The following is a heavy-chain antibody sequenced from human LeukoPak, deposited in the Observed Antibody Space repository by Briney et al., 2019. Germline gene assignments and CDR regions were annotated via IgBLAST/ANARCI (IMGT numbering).Heavy chain of an antibody. CDR1: GFTFSSYG. V-gene: IGHV3-30*18. D-gene: IGHD2-21*02. Sequence: AASGFTFSSYGMHWVRQAPGKXLEXXXXXSYDGINKYYSDSVKGRFTISRDNSKNTLYPQMNSLRAEDTAVYYCAKPFYCGGDCYYFDYWGQGTLVTVSS. CDR2: XSYDGINK. CDR3: AKPFYCGGDCYYFDY. J-gene: IGHJ4*02.